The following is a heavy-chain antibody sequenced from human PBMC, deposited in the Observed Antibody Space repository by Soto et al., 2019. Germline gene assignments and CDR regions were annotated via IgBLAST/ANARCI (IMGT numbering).Heavy chain of an antibody. D-gene: IGHD2-15*01. Sequence: GGSLRLSCAASGFTFSSYAMSWVRQAPGKGLEWVSAISGSGGSTYYADSVKGRFTISRDNSKTTLYLQMNSLRAEDTAVYYCAKDLQYCSSTSCRYEDIVVVVADKGDYWGQGTLVTVSS. V-gene: IGHV3-23*01. CDR2: ISGSGGST. CDR3: AKDLQYCSSTSCRYEDIVVVVADKGDY. CDR1: GFTFSSYA. J-gene: IGHJ4*02.